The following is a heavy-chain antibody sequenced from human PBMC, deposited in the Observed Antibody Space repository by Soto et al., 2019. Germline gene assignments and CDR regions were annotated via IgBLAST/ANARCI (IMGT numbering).Heavy chain of an antibody. CDR1: GFVFSSFA. D-gene: IGHD2-8*01. Sequence: EVQLVESGGGLVKPGGSVSLSCAASGFVFSSFAFNWVRQAPGRGLECLACIGDTGDYTYYAASVRGRFTVSRDNTKNSLYLQMDRLRAEDTGLYCCARDLAQPIVLAPSANVDVWGRGTTVIVSA. J-gene: IGHJ6*04. CDR3: ARDLAQPIVLAPSANVDV. V-gene: IGHV3-21*06. CDR2: IGDTGDYT.